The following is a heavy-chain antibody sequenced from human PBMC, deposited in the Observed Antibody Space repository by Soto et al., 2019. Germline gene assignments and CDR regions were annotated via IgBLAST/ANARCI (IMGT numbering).Heavy chain of an antibody. D-gene: IGHD3-16*01. CDR3: ARDRHLSDGGTPFYYGMDV. J-gene: IGHJ6*02. V-gene: IGHV4-31*03. Sequence: SETLSLTCTVSGGSISSGAYYWSWIRQHPGKGLEWIGYTYYSGSTYHNPSLKSRLTISVDTSKNQFSLKLTSVTAADTAVYYCARDRHLSDGGTPFYYGMDVWGQGTTVTVSS. CDR1: GGSISSGAYY. CDR2: TYYSGST.